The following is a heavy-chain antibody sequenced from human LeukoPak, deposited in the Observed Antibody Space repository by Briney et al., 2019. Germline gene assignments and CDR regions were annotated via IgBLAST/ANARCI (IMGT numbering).Heavy chain of an antibody. V-gene: IGHV3-33*01. CDR2: IWYDGNEI. J-gene: IGHJ4*02. Sequence: GGSLRLSCAASGFTFRSSGMHWVRQTPGKGLEWVAFIWYDGNEIYYADSVKGRFTISRDNSRNTLYLQMNSLKADDTAVYYCTRGAGTGWRFDSWGQGTLVTVSS. D-gene: IGHD6-19*01. CDR1: GFTFRSSG. CDR3: TRGAGTGWRFDS.